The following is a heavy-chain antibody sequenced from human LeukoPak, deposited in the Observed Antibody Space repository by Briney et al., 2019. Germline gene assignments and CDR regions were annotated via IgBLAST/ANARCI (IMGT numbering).Heavy chain of an antibody. CDR2: ISDDGSRT. CDR3: ARDDGFYSDSSFQDY. J-gene: IGHJ4*02. Sequence: PGGSLRLSCAASGFTFSYYWMHWVRQAPGKGLVWVSRISDDGSRTTYADSVKGRFAIPRDNAKNTLYLQMNSLRAEDTTVYYCARDDGFYSDSSFQDYWGQGTLVTVSS. CDR1: GFTFSYYW. D-gene: IGHD2/OR15-2a*01. V-gene: IGHV3-74*01.